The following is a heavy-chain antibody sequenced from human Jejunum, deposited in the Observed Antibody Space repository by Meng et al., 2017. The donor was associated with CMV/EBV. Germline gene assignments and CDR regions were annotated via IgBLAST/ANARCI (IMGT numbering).Heavy chain of an antibody. CDR3: SKNLKGGCCTSTGCFLLAMDV. V-gene: IGHV3-23*01. Sequence: MNWHRQAPGKGPEWVASIGGSGGNTYYADSVEGRFTVSRDNTKNMVYLQMNSLRGDDTAVYYCSKNLKGGCCTSTGCFLLAMDVWGQGTTVTVSS. D-gene: IGHD2-2*01. J-gene: IGHJ6*02. CDR2: IGGSGGNT.